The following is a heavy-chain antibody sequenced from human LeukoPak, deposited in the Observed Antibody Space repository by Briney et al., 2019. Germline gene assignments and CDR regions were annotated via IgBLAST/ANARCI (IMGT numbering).Heavy chain of an antibody. J-gene: IGHJ4*02. Sequence: GGSLRLSCITSGFTFADYAMSWVRQAPGKGLEWVSALSGSGGSTYYADSVKGRFTISRDNSKNTLYLQMNSLRAEDTAVYYCAKRGAEVGATVAPGDYWGQGTLVTVSS. CDR2: LSGSGGST. CDR1: GFTFADYA. V-gene: IGHV3-23*01. D-gene: IGHD1-26*01. CDR3: AKRGAEVGATVAPGDY.